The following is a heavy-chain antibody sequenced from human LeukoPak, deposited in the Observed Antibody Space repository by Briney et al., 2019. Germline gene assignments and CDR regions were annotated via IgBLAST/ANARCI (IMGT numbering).Heavy chain of an antibody. CDR2: IDYSGMT. CDR1: GGSISSYY. Sequence: PSETLSLTCTVSGGSISSYYWSWIRQPPGKGLEWIGYIDYSGMTSHNPSLKSRVTISVDTSKNHFSLELTSVTAADTAVYYCARDLTGYCTSTTCRGSFGIWGRGTMVTVSS. D-gene: IGHD2-2*01. J-gene: IGHJ3*02. V-gene: IGHV4-59*01. CDR3: ARDLTGYCTSTTCRGSFGI.